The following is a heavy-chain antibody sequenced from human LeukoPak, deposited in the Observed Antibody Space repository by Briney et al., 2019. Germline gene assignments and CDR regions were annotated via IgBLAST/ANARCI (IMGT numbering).Heavy chain of an antibody. CDR3: GRVGYRGGGGFDP. D-gene: IGHD2-15*01. CDR2: IYHSGST. CDR1: GGSISSGGYY. V-gene: IGHV4-30-2*01. Sequence: PSETLSLTCTVSGGSISSGGYYWSWIRQPPGKGLEWIGYIYHSGSTYYNPSLKSRVTISVDRSKNQFSLKLSSVTAADTAVYYCGRVGYRGGGGFDPWGQGTLVTVSS. J-gene: IGHJ5*02.